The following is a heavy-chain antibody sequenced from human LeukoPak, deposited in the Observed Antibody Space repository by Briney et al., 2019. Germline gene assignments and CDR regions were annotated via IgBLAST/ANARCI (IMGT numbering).Heavy chain of an antibody. J-gene: IGHJ4*02. CDR1: GLTFSSYS. CDR2: ISSSSSYI. V-gene: IGHV3-21*01. D-gene: IGHD6-19*01. Sequence: GGSLRLSCAASGLTFSSYSMNWVRQAPGKGLEWVSSISSSSSYIYYADSVKGRFTISRDNAKNSLYLQMNSLRAEDTAVYYCARDLPVAVAGTGYDYWGQGTLVTVSS. CDR3: ARDLPVAVAGTGYDY.